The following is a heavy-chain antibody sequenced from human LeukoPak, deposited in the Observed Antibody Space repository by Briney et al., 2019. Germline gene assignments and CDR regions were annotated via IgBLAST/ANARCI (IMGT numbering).Heavy chain of an antibody. Sequence: GGALRLSCAGTGFAFNMFSIDWGRQAPGKGLEWVSGFRRWGCTTNYADSVKGRFTISRDKSQNSVFLQLNSLRPEDTAVYYCARQQRIRHCSEGVCTEGYFDYWGQGTLVTVSS. V-gene: IGHV3-23*01. D-gene: IGHD2-15*01. CDR1: GFAFNMFS. J-gene: IGHJ4*02. CDR3: ARQQRIRHCSEGVCTEGYFDY. CDR2: FRRWGCTT.